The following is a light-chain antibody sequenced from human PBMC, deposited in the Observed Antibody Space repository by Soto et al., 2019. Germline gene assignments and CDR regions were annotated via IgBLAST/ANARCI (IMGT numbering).Light chain of an antibody. CDR3: QQYKCDLVT. CDR1: ESIIVW. V-gene: IGKV1-5*01. CDR2: YXS. J-gene: IGKJ4*01. Sequence: VQASQSPLTLVTSVGDRVTISXRASESIIVWLSWSQQKQGXAPKXXXYYXSSLQTGGPSRFSGSGSGTEFTPTISRSHPAYCANYYFQQYKCDLVTVGGGAKVDI.